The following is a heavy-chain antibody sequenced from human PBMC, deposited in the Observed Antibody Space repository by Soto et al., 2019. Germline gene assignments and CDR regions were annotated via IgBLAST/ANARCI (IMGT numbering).Heavy chain of an antibody. Sequence: QVQLQQSGPGLVKPSQTLSLTCTVSGASISSGGSYWALIRQHPGKGLEWIGYISYPGSTFYTPSLTSRVTISLDTSKNQFSLDLRSRTVADAAVYYCARDQGDRDCSNDVCTPYYYNYGMDVWGQGTTVTVSS. J-gene: IGHJ6*02. CDR2: ISYPGST. CDR1: GASISSGGSY. V-gene: IGHV4-31*03. CDR3: ARDQGDRDCSNDVCTPYYYNYGMDV. D-gene: IGHD2-8*01.